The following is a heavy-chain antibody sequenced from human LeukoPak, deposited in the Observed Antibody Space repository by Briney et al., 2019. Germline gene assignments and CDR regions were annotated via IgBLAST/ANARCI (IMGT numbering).Heavy chain of an antibody. J-gene: IGHJ4*02. CDR1: GFTFSGHW. D-gene: IGHD1-14*01. CDR3: TRDRSRAEDD. V-gene: IGHV3-7*01. Sequence: GGSLRLSCAASGFTFSGHWMSWVRQAPGKGLEWVANINQGGSDKYYVDSVKGRFTISRDNANNLLYLHMNSLRGEDTAVYYCTRDRSRAEDDWGQGTLVTVSS. CDR2: INQGGSDK.